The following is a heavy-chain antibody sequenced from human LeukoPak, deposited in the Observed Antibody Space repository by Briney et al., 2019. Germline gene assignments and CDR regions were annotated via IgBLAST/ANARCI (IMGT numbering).Heavy chain of an antibody. Sequence: GGSLRLSCAASGFTVSSKYMSWVCQAPGKGLEWVSSISSSSSYIYYADSVKGRFTISRDNAKNSLYLQMNSLRAEDTAVYYCAREGYYYDSSGYFDYWGQGTLVTVSS. CDR2: ISSSSSYI. CDR1: GFTVSSKY. D-gene: IGHD3-22*01. V-gene: IGHV3-21*01. CDR3: AREGYYYDSSGYFDY. J-gene: IGHJ4*02.